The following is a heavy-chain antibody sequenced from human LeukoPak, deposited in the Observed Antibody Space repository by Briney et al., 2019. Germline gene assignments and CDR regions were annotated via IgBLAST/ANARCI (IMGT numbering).Heavy chain of an antibody. CDR1: GFTVSSSY. CDR2: IYSGGST. CDR3: AGTTVTTKNYYYYGMDV. J-gene: IGHJ6*02. Sequence: GGSLRLSCAASGFTVSSSYMSWVRQAPGKGLEWVSVIYSGGSTYYADSVKGRFTISRDNSKNTLYLQMNSLRAEDTAVYYCAGTTVTTKNYYYYGMDVWGQGTTVTVSS. D-gene: IGHD4-11*01. V-gene: IGHV3-66*01.